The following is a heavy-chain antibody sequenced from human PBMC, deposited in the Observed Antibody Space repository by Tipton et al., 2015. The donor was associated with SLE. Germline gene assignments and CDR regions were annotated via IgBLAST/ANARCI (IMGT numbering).Heavy chain of an antibody. D-gene: IGHD7-27*01. CDR1: GFTINTNY. V-gene: IGHV3-53*01. J-gene: IGHJ4*02. Sequence: SLRLSCAVSGFTINTNYMSWVRQAPGKGLEWASVIYRGGGTYYADSVKGRFTIPRDNAKNSLYLQMNSLRAEDTAVYYCARDLNWDYYFDYWGQGTLVTVSS. CDR2: IYRGGGT. CDR3: ARDLNWDYYFDY.